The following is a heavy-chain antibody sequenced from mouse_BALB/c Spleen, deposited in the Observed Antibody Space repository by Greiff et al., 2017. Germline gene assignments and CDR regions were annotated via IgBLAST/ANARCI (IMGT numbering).Heavy chain of an antibody. J-gene: IGHJ4*01. CDR2: IYPGDGDT. CDR1: GYAFSSYW. CDR3: ARSGDYYGSSYEAMDY. Sequence: QAQLQQSGAELVRPGSSVKISCKASGYAFSSYWMNWVKQRPGQGLEWIGQIYPGDGDTNYNGKFKGKATLTADKSSSTAYMQLSSLTSEDSAVYFCARSGDYYGSSYEAMDYWGQGTSVTVSS. D-gene: IGHD1-1*01. V-gene: IGHV1-80*01.